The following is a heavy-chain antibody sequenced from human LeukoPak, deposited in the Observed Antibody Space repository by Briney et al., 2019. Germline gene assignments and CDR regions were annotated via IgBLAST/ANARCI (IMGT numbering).Heavy chain of an antibody. CDR3: ARASDDSSGYYYYFDY. CDR1: GGSISIYY. CDR2: IYTSGST. D-gene: IGHD3-22*01. Sequence: SETLSLTCTVSGGSISIYYWSWIRQPAGKGLEWIGRIYTSGSTNYNPSLKSRVTMSVDTSKNQFSLKLSSVTAADTAVYYCARASDDSSGYYYYFDYWGQGTLVTVSS. V-gene: IGHV4-4*07. J-gene: IGHJ4*02.